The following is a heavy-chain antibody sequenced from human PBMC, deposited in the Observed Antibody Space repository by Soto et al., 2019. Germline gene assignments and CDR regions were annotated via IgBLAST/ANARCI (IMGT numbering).Heavy chain of an antibody. D-gene: IGHD4-17*01. CDR1: GFTFSNYA. Sequence: PGGSLRLSCAASGFTFSNYAMHWVRQAPGKGLEYVSAISGNGFSTYYGDSVRGRFIISRDNSKNTLYLQMGSLRAEDMAVYYCARGPSTVATWLDYWGQGTLVTVS. CDR3: ARGPSTVATWLDY. CDR2: ISGNGFST. V-gene: IGHV3-64*02. J-gene: IGHJ4*02.